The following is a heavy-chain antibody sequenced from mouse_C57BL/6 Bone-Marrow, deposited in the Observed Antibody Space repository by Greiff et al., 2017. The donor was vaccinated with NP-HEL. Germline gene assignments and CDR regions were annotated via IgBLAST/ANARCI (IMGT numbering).Heavy chain of an antibody. V-gene: IGHV1-15*01. CDR3: NYYDFCDY. Sequence: VQLQESGAELVRPGASVTLSCKASGYTFTDYEMHWVKQTPVHGLEWIGAIDPETGGTAYNQKFKGKAILTADKSSSTAYMELRSLTSEDSAVYYCNYYDFCDYGGKGTTLTVSS. CDR2: IDPETGGT. CDR1: GYTFTDYE. J-gene: IGHJ2*01. D-gene: IGHD2-4*01.